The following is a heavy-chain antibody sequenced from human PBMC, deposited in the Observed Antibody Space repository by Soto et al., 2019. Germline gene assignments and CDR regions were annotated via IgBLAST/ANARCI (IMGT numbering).Heavy chain of an antibody. Sequence: PGGSLRLSCAASGFTFSSYAMSWFRQAPGKGLEWVSAISGSGGSTYYADSVKGRFTISRDNSKNTLYLQMNSLRAEDTAVYYCAKIISSSWYQFDYWGQGTLVTVSS. V-gene: IGHV3-23*01. CDR1: GFTFSSYA. J-gene: IGHJ4*02. CDR3: AKIISSSWYQFDY. CDR2: ISGSGGST. D-gene: IGHD6-13*01.